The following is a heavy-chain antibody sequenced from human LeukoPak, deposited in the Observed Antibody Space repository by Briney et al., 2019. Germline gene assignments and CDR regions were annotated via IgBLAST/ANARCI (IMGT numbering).Heavy chain of an antibody. CDR1: GYTFTNFY. V-gene: IGHV1-46*01. Sequence: ASVKVSCKASGYTFTNFYMHWVRQAPGQGLEWMGIINPSGGSTSYAQKFQGRVTVTRDRSTSTVYMELSSLRSEDTAVYYCARGGIVGATPGYFDYWGQGTLVTVSS. CDR2: INPSGGST. CDR3: ARGGIVGATPGYFDY. J-gene: IGHJ4*02. D-gene: IGHD1-26*01.